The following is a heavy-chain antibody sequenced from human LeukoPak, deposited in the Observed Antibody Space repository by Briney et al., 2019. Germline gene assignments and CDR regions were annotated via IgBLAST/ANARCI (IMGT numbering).Heavy chain of an antibody. CDR1: GGTFSSYA. D-gene: IGHD3-10*01. CDR3: ARAYGSGSYIGAFDI. CDR2: IIPIFGTA. J-gene: IGHJ3*02. V-gene: IGHV1-69*13. Sequence: SVKVSRKASGGTFSSYAISWVRQAPGQGLEWMGGIIPIFGTANYAQKSQGRVTITADESTSTAYMELSSLRSEDTAVYYCARAYGSGSYIGAFDIWGQGTMVTVSS.